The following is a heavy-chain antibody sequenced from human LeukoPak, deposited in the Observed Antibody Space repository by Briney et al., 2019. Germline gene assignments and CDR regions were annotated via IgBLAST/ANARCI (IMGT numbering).Heavy chain of an antibody. Sequence: SQTLSLTCTVSGGFISSGSYYWSWIRQPAGKGLEWIGRIYTSGSTNYNPSLKSRVTISVDTSKDQFSLKLSSVTAADTAVYYCARDSDYGGYYWGQGTLVTVSS. CDR2: IYTSGST. J-gene: IGHJ4*02. CDR3: ARDSDYGGYY. V-gene: IGHV4-61*02. CDR1: GGFISSGSYY. D-gene: IGHD4-23*01.